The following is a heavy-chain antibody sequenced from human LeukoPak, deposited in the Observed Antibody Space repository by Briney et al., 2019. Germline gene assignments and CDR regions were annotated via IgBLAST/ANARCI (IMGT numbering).Heavy chain of an antibody. J-gene: IGHJ3*02. CDR1: GGSISSYY. CDR2: IYYSGST. V-gene: IGHV4-59*01. CDR3: ARAAAAVLRYFDWWGAFDI. D-gene: IGHD3-9*01. Sequence: SETLSLTCTVSGGSISSYYWSWIRQPPGKGLEWIGYIYYSGSTNYNPSLKSRVTISVDTSKNQFSLKLSSVTAADTAVYYCARAAAAVLRYFDWWGAFDIWGQGTMVTVSS.